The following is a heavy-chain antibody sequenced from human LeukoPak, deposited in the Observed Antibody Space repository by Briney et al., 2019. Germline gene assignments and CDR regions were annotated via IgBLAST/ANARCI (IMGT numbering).Heavy chain of an antibody. J-gene: IGHJ3*01. V-gene: IGHV3-33*01. CDR2: IWYDGSNE. Sequence: TGGSLRLSCAASGFIFSNSGMHWVRQAPGKGLEGVAVIWYDGSNEYYADAVKGRFTISRDNSKNTVHLQINSLRVEDTSVYYCAREISMFVNAFDLWGQGTLVTVTS. CDR3: AREISMFVNAFDL. D-gene: IGHD3-10*02. CDR1: GFIFSNSG.